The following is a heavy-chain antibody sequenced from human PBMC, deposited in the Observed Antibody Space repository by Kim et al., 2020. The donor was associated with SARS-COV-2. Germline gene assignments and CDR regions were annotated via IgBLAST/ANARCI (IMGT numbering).Heavy chain of an antibody. Sequence: QKCKGRVTITADKSTSTAYMELSSLRSEDTAVYYCATPGVVGATHWFDPWGQGTLVTVSS. V-gene: IGHV1-69*02. J-gene: IGHJ5*02. D-gene: IGHD1-26*01. CDR3: ATPGVVGATHWFDP.